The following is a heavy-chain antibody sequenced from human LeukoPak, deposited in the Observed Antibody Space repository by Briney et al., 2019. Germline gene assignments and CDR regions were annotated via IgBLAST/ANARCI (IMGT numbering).Heavy chain of an antibody. CDR3: ARWGHGIVVVPAAKTIYGMDV. CDR1: GYTFTGYY. CDR2: INPNSGGT. Sequence: ASVKVSCKASGYTFTGYYMHWVRQAPGQGLEWMGWINPNSGGTNYAQKFQGWVTMTRDTSISTAYMELSRLRSDDTAVYYCARWGHGIVVVPAAKTIYGMDVWGQGTTVTVSS. J-gene: IGHJ6*02. V-gene: IGHV1-2*04. D-gene: IGHD2-2*01.